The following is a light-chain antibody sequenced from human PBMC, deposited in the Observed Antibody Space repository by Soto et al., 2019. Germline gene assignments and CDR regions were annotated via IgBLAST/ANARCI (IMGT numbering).Light chain of an antibody. CDR1: QSVSST. CDR3: QQYNNWPPA. Sequence: EIVMTQSPATLSVYPGERATLSCRASQSVSSTLAWYQKKPGQAPRLLISGASTRATGIPARFSSSGSGTEFTLTISVLQYEDVAVYCCQQYNNWPPAFGGGTKWEIK. V-gene: IGKV3-15*01. J-gene: IGKJ4*01. CDR2: GAS.